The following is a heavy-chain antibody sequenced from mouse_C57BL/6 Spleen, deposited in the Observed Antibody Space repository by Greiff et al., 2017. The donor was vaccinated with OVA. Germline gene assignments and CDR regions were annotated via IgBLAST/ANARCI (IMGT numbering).Heavy chain of an antibody. CDR3: ARPDGITTVVRYFDV. CDR1: GFTFSDYG. CDR2: ISSGSSTI. J-gene: IGHJ1*03. D-gene: IGHD1-1*01. Sequence: EVMLVESGGGLVKPGGSLKLSCAASGFTFSDYGMHWVRQAPEKGLEWVAYISSGSSTIYYADTVKGRFTISRDNAKNTLFLQMTSLRSEDTAMYYCARPDGITTVVRYFDVWGTGTTVTVSS. V-gene: IGHV5-17*01.